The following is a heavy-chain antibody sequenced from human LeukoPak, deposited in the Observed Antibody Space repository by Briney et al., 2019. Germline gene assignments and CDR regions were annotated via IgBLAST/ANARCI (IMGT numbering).Heavy chain of an antibody. CDR3: ARGGALGMDV. V-gene: IGHV3-30*07. J-gene: IGHJ6*02. CDR1: GFTFSSYA. Sequence: GGSLRLSCAASGFTFSSYAMHWVRQAPGKGLEWVAVISYDGSNKYYADPVKGRFTISRDNAKNSVYLQMNSLRAEDTAVYYCARGGALGMDVWGQGTTVTVSS. D-gene: IGHD1-26*01. CDR2: ISYDGSNK.